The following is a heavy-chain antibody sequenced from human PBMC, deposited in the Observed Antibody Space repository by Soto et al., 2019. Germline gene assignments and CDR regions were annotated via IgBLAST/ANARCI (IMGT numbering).Heavy chain of an antibody. CDR2: IWNDGSGY. V-gene: IGHV3-33*01. D-gene: IGHD6-13*01. J-gene: IGHJ6*02. CDR3: ARRQISPPTRGAAAARGGMDV. CDR1: GFTFNNYG. Sequence: QVQLVESGGGVVQPGGSLRLSCAASGFTFNNYGMHWVRQAPGKGLEWVAVIWNDGSGYYYANSVKGRFTISRDNSKNTLYLQMSSLRAEDTAVYSCARRQISPPTRGAAAARGGMDVWGQGTTVTVSS.